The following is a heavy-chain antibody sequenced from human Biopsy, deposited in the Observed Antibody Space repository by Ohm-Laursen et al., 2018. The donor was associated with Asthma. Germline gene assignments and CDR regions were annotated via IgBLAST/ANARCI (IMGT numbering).Heavy chain of an antibody. CDR1: GYTFNSAG. CDR2: ISVYNGNT. V-gene: IGHV1-18*01. D-gene: IGHD3-10*01. CDR3: ARAVDYSHYYGIDV. Sequence: SSAKVSCKASGYTFNSAGITWVRQAPGQGLEWMGWISVYNGNTKVAQKLQDRVTMITDTSTSTAYMELRSLRSDDTAVYFCARAVDYSHYYGIDVWGQGTTVAVS. J-gene: IGHJ6*02.